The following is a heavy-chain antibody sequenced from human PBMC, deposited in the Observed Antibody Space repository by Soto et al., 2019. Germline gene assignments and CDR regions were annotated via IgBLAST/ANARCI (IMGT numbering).Heavy chain of an antibody. CDR3: ARLRRGAFDP. Sequence: GASVKVSCKASGDTFGSDSINWVRQAPGQGLEWMGGIIPMLEKPNYAQTLQDRLTITADESAKTAYMELRNLRSEDTAVYFCARLRRGAFDPWGQGTPVTAPQ. J-gene: IGHJ5*02. CDR2: IIPMLEKP. V-gene: IGHV1-69*10. CDR1: GDTFGSDS.